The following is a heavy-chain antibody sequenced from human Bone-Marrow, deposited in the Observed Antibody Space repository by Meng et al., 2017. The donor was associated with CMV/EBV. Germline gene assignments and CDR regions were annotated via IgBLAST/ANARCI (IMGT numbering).Heavy chain of an antibody. CDR2: INQDGSEK. D-gene: IGHD3-10*01. J-gene: IGHJ4*02. CDR3: ARDWEIFADWYYFDY. Sequence: GESQKMSYPASGFTFSRYWMSWVRQAPGKGLEWVANINQDGSEKYYVDSMKGRFTISRDNAKNSLYMQMNSLRAEDTDVYYCARDWEIFADWYYFDYWGQGTLVTVSS. CDR1: GFTFSRYW. V-gene: IGHV3-7*01.